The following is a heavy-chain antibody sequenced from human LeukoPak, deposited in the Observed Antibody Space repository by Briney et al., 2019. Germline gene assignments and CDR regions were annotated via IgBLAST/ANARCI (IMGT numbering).Heavy chain of an antibody. Sequence: PSETLSLTCTVSGGSISSSSYYWGWIRQPPGKGLEWIGSIYYSGSTYYNPSLKGQVTISVDTSKNQFSLKLSSVTAADTAVYYCASPKTGTTSYFDYWGQGTLVTVSS. D-gene: IGHD1-7*01. CDR2: IYYSGST. J-gene: IGHJ4*02. V-gene: IGHV4-39*01. CDR3: ASPKTGTTSYFDY. CDR1: GGSISSSSYY.